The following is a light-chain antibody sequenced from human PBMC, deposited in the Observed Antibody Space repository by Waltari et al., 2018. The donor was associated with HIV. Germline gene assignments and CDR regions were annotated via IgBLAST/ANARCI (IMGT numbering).Light chain of an antibody. Sequence: AIRMTQSPSSLSASTGDRVTITCRATQDISTNLAWYQQKPGKAPALLIYGASSLQSGVSSRFSGDGSGTDFTLTIGCVQPEDFANYYCQQYDGYPRTFGQGTTVEVK. CDR1: QDISTN. J-gene: IGKJ1*01. CDR2: GAS. CDR3: QQYDGYPRT. V-gene: IGKV1-8*01.